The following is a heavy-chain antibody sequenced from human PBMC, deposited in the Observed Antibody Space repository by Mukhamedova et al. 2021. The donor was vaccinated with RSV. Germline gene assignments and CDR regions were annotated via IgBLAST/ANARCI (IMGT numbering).Heavy chain of an antibody. D-gene: IGHD2/OR15-2a*01. CDR3: ARGGQRLLYYFDS. CDR2: IRSRPFGGTT. Sequence: VGLIRSRPFGGTTEYAASVKDRFIISRDDSEGIVYLQMNSLKGEDTAVYFCARGGQRLLYYFDSWGQGTLVTVSS. V-gene: IGHV3-49*02. J-gene: IGHJ4*02.